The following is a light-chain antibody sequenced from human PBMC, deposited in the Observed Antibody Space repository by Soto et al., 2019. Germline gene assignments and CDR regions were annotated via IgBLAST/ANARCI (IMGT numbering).Light chain of an antibody. Sequence: DIQMTPSPSTLSASVGDRVTITCRASQSISSWLAWYQQKPGKVPKLLIYAASTLQSGVPSRFSGSGSGTDFTLTISSLQPEDVATYYCQKYNSAPRTFGQGTKVDIK. CDR3: QKYNSAPRT. CDR2: AAS. J-gene: IGKJ1*01. CDR1: QSISSW. V-gene: IGKV1-27*01.